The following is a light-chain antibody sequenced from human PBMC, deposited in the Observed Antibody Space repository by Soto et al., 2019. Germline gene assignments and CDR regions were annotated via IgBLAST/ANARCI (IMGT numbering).Light chain of an antibody. Sequence: AIRMTQSPSSLSASTGDRVTITCRASQGISSYLAWYQQKPGKAPKLLIYAASTLQSGVPSRFSGSGSGTDFILTISCLQSEDFATYYCQQYYSYPRTFGQGTKLEIK. CDR1: QGISSY. CDR3: QQYYSYPRT. V-gene: IGKV1-8*01. J-gene: IGKJ2*02. CDR2: AAS.